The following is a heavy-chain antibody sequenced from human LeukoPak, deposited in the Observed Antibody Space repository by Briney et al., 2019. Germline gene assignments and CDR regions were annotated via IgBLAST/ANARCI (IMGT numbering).Heavy chain of an antibody. CDR2: ISSSGTTK. CDR1: GFTFSSYE. V-gene: IGHV3-48*03. CDR3: AREGYSWNDPLDY. J-gene: IGHJ4*02. D-gene: IGHD1-1*01. Sequence: GGSLRLSCAASGFTFSSYEMNWVRQAPGKGLEWVSYISSSGTTKYYADSVKGRFTISRDNAKNSLYLQMNSLRAEDTAAYYCAREGYSWNDPLDYWGQGTLVTVSS.